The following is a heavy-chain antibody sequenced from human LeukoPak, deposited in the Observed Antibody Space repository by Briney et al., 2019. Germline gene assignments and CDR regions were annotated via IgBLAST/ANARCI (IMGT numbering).Heavy chain of an antibody. CDR1: GGTFSSYA. CDR3: ARDHMVTSYMHYYYYGMDV. D-gene: IGHD2-21*02. Sequence: SVKVSCKASGGTFSSYAISWVRQAPGQGFEWMGRIIPILGIANYAQKFQGRVAITADKSTSTAYMELSSLRSEDTAVYYCARDHMVTSYMHYYYYGMDVWGQGTTVTVSS. V-gene: IGHV1-69*04. J-gene: IGHJ6*02. CDR2: IIPILGIA.